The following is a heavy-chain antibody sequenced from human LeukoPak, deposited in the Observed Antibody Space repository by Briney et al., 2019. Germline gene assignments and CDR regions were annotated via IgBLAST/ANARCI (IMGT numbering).Heavy chain of an antibody. J-gene: IGHJ5*02. Sequence: SETLSLTCAVYGGSFSGYYWGWIRQPPGKGLEWIGSIYHSGSSYYNPSLKSRVTILVDTSKNQFSLKLTSVTAADTAVYYCARVDTARLWFDPWGQGTLVTVSS. CDR2: IYHSGSS. CDR3: ARVDTARLWFDP. D-gene: IGHD5-18*01. V-gene: IGHV4-38-2*01. CDR1: GGSFSGYY.